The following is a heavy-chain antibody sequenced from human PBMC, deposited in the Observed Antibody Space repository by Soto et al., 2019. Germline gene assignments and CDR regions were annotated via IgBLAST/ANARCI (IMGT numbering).Heavy chain of an antibody. V-gene: IGHV1-46*01. Sequence: GASVKVSCKASGYTFTSYYMHWVRQAPGQGLEWMGIINPSGGSTSYAQKLQGRVTMTRDTSTSTVYMELSSLRSEDTAVYYCARESATVTTLSWYFDLWGRGTLVTVSS. CDR1: GYTFTSYY. D-gene: IGHD4-17*01. J-gene: IGHJ2*01. CDR2: INPSGGST. CDR3: ARESATVTTLSWYFDL.